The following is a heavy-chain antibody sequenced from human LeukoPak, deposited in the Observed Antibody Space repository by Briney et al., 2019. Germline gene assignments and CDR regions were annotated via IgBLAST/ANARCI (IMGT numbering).Heavy chain of an antibody. CDR3: ARLSWPGRGSRFDP. J-gene: IGHJ5*02. V-gene: IGHV4-4*07. CDR2: VYTSGST. D-gene: IGHD3-10*01. CDR1: GVSITSYY. Sequence: SETLSLTCTVSGVSITSYYWSWIRQPAGKGLEWIGRVYTSGSTNYNPSLKSRVTISVDTSKNQFSLNLSSVTAADTAVYFCARLSWPGRGSRFDPWGQGTLVTVSS.